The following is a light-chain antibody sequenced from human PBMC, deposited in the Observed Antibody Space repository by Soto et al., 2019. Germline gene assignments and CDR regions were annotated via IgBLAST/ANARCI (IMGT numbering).Light chain of an antibody. CDR1: QSISSW. CDR3: QQYNHHWT. J-gene: IGKJ1*01. V-gene: IGKV1-5*01. CDR2: DAS. Sequence: DIQMTQSPSTLSASVGDRVTITCRASQSISSWLAWYQQKPGKAPKLLIYDASSLESGVPSRFSGSGSGTEFSLTISSLQPDDFATYYCQQYNHHWTFGQGTKVDIK.